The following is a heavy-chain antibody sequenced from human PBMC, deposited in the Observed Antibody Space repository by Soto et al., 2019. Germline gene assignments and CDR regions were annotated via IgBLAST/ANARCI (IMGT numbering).Heavy chain of an antibody. Sequence: PSETLSLTCDVSGGSISSSSYYWGWIRQPPGKGLEWIGSIYYSGSTYYNPSLKSRVTISVDTSKNQFSLKLSSVTAADTAVYYCARLFPRVVPAAIYFDYWGQGTLVTV. D-gene: IGHD2-2*01. CDR2: IYYSGST. J-gene: IGHJ4*02. CDR1: GGSISSSSYY. V-gene: IGHV4-39*01. CDR3: ARLFPRVVPAAIYFDY.